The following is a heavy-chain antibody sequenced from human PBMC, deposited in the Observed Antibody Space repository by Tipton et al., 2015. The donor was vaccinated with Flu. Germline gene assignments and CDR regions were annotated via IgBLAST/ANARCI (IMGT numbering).Heavy chain of an antibody. CDR1: GYSIGSGYY. Sequence: LRLSCAVSGYSIGSGYYWGWIRQPPGKGLEWIGSIYHSGSTYYNPSLKSRVTISVDTSKNQFSLKLSSVTAADTAVYYCARHGYYDILTGYYSWFDPWGQGTLVTVSS. CDR2: IYHSGST. V-gene: IGHV4-38-2*01. CDR3: ARHGYYDILTGYYSWFDP. D-gene: IGHD3-9*01. J-gene: IGHJ5*02.